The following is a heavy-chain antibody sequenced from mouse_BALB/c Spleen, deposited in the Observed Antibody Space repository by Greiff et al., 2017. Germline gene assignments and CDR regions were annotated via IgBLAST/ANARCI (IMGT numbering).Heavy chain of an antibody. J-gene: IGHJ1*01. D-gene: IGHD2-1*01. V-gene: IGHV1S81*02. CDR1: GYTFTSYW. CDR2: INPSNGRT. CDR3: ARAGNYWYFDV. Sequence: VQLQQPGAELVKPGASVKLSCKASGYTFTSYWMHWVKQRPGQGLEWIGEINPSNGRTNYNEKFKSKATLTVDKSSCTAYMQLSSLTSEDSAVYYCARAGNYWYFDVWGAGTTVTVSS.